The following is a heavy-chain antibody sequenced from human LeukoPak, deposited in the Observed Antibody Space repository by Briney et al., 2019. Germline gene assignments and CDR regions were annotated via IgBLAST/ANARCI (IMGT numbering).Heavy chain of an antibody. CDR3: ARGRARRGYSYVIYYYYYMDV. D-gene: IGHD5-18*01. Sequence: HPGGSLRLSCAASGFTVSSNYMSWVRQAPGKGLEWVSVIYSGGSTYYADSVKGRFTISRDNSKSTLYIQMNSLRAEDTAVYYCARGRARRGYSYVIYYYYYMDVWGKGTTVTVSS. J-gene: IGHJ6*03. V-gene: IGHV3-53*01. CDR2: IYSGGST. CDR1: GFTVSSNY.